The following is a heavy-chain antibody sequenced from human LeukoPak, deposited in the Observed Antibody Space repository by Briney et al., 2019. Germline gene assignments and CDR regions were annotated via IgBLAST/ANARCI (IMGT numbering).Heavy chain of an antibody. Sequence: GGSLRLSCAASGFSFDDYGMSWVRPVPGKGLEWVSGINWTGNSSAYGDSVKGRFTISRDSAKKSLYLQMNSLRAEDTALYYCARGDVDYYDSRGYSPLDYWGQGTLVTVSS. CDR1: GFSFDDYG. J-gene: IGHJ4*02. V-gene: IGHV3-20*04. CDR3: ARGDVDYYDSRGYSPLDY. CDR2: INWTGNSS. D-gene: IGHD3-22*01.